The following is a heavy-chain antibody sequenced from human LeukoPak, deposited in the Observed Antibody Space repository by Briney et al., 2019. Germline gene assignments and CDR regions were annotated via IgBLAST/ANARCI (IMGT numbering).Heavy chain of an antibody. J-gene: IGHJ6*03. V-gene: IGHV4-34*01. CDR3: ARRWNYGRNYYIDV. Sequence: SETLSLTCAVYGGSFSNYYWSWIRQPAGTWLEWIGEINDSGRTSYNPSLMSRVTVSVDTSRKQFSLRLTSVTATDTAVYYCARRWNYGRNYYIDVWGKGATVSVSS. D-gene: IGHD1-7*01. CDR1: GGSFSNYY. CDR2: INDSGRT.